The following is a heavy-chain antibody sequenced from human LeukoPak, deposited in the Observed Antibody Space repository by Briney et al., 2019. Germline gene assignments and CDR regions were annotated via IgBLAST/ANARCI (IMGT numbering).Heavy chain of an antibody. CDR2: IYSGSST. D-gene: IGHD5-12*01. Sequence: PGGSLRLSCAASGLTFRNYWMSWVRQAPGKGLEWVSLIYSGSSTYYADSVKGRLTISRDKSKNTLYLQMSSLRVEDTAVYYCAMGAIVATIDYWGQGTLVTVSS. J-gene: IGHJ4*02. CDR1: GLTFRNYW. V-gene: IGHV3-66*01. CDR3: AMGAIVATIDY.